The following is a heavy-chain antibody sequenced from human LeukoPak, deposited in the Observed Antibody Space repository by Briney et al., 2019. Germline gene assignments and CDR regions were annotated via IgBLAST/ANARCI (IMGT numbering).Heavy chain of an antibody. D-gene: IGHD3-10*01. J-gene: IGHJ4*02. CDR1: GYIFASYG. CDR3: ARDTALIITPGGPDY. CDR2: ISAYSGDT. Sequence: SVKVSCKASGYIFASYGISWVRQAPGQGLEWMGWISAYSGDTKYAQNLQGRVTLTTDTSTGTAYMELRSLTSDDTALYYCARDTALIITPGGPDYWGRGTLITVSS. V-gene: IGHV1-18*01.